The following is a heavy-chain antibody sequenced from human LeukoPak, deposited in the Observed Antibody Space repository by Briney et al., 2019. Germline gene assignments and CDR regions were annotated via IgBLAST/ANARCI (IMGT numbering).Heavy chain of an antibody. J-gene: IGHJ4*02. V-gene: IGHV3-23*01. Sequence: GGSLRLSCAASGFTFSSYGMSWVRQVPGKGLEWVSGISNSGVSSFYAGSVKGRFTISRDNSKNTLYLQMNSLRAEDTAVYYCARRAGAYSHPYDYWGQGTLVTVSS. D-gene: IGHD4/OR15-4a*01. CDR3: ARRAGAYSHPYDY. CDR2: ISNSGVSS. CDR1: GFTFSSYG.